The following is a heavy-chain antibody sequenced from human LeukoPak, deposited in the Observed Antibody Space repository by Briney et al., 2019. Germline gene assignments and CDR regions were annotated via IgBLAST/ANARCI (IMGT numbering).Heavy chain of an antibody. CDR1: GYTLTGYY. Sequence: ASVKVSCKASGYTLTGYYMHWVRQAPGQGLEWMGWVNPNSGGTNYAQKFQGRVTMTRDTSISTAYMELSRLTSDDTAVYYCAKDRRIAVAGTNWGYFDYWGQGTLVTVSS. CDR2: VNPNSGGT. D-gene: IGHD6-19*01. CDR3: AKDRRIAVAGTNWGYFDY. V-gene: IGHV1-2*02. J-gene: IGHJ4*02.